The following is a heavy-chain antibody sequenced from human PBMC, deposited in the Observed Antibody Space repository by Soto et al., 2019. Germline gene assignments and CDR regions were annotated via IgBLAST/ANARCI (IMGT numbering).Heavy chain of an antibody. D-gene: IGHD2-15*01. CDR3: ARARYCSGGTCYELGFDY. Sequence: QVQLQESGPGLVKPSETLSLTCTVSGGSISTYYWSWIRQPPGTGLEWIGYIYYNGSTNYNPSLKSRVTISVDTSSNQFSLKLSSVTTADTAVYYCARARYCSGGTCYELGFDYWGQGSLVPVSS. CDR2: IYYNGST. CDR1: GGSISTYY. V-gene: IGHV4-59*01. J-gene: IGHJ4*02.